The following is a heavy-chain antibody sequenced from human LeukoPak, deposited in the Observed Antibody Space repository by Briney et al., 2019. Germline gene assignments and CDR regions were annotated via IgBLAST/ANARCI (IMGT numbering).Heavy chain of an antibody. CDR3: ERRKGIEWYIDY. V-gene: IGHV4-39*01. J-gene: IGHJ4*02. CDR1: GGSITSSSYY. D-gene: IGHD2-8*01. CDR2: SYYIGTT. Sequence: PSDTLSLTCTVSGGSITSSSYYWGWIRQPPAKGLEWIGNSYYIGTTYYNPSLKTRVTISVDTSKTQFSLRLSSVTAADPAVYYCERRKGIEWYIDYWGQGTLVTFSS.